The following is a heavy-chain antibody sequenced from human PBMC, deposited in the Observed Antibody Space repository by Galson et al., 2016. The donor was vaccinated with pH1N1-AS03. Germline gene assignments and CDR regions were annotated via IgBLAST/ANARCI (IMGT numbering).Heavy chain of an antibody. D-gene: IGHD5-24*01. CDR2: IDWDDGT. CDR1: GFSLSTGGMR. CDR3: ARTLNYNTGLDV. J-gene: IGHJ6*02. Sequence: PALVKPTQTLTLTCTVSGFSLSTGGMRVSWIRQTPGKALEWLGRIDWDDGTFYSTSLKTRLTISKDTSKNQVVLTMTNMDPVDTGTYYCARTLNYNTGLDVWGPGATVTVSS. V-gene: IGHV2-70*04.